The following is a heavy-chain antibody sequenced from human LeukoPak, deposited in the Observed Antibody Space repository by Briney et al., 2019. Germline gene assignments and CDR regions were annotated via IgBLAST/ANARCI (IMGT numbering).Heavy chain of an antibody. Sequence: PSETLSLTCTVSGGSIIGYYWSWMRQPAGKGLEWIGRIQTSGSTNYNASLKSRVTMSVDTSKNQFSLKLTSVTAADTAVYYCARDGGYTSHDYWGQGTLVTVSS. CDR3: ARDGGYTSHDY. J-gene: IGHJ4*02. D-gene: IGHD6-19*01. V-gene: IGHV4-4*07. CDR2: IQTSGST. CDR1: GGSIIGYY.